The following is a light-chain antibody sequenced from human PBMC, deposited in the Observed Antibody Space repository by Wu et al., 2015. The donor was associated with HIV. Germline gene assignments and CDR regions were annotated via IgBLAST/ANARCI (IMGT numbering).Light chain of an antibody. CDR1: QNVDNY. J-gene: IGKJ5*01. V-gene: IGKV3-11*01. CDR3: QQRSYWPIT. Sequence: DIVLTQSPATLSLSPGERATLSCRASQNVDNYLAWYQQKLGQAPRLLIYDASKRAAGIPARFSGSGSGSDFTLSIISLDPEDSAVYYCQQRSYWPITFGQGTRLGI. CDR2: DAS.